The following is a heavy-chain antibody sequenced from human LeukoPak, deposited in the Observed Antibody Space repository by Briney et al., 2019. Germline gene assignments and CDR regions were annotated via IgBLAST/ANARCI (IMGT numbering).Heavy chain of an antibody. D-gene: IGHD3-3*01. V-gene: IGHV1-18*01. CDR3: ARAVDDFWSGYYTMGGWFDP. CDR1: GYTFTSYG. J-gene: IGHJ5*02. CDR2: ISAYNGNT. Sequence: ASVKVSCKASGYTFTSYGISWVRQAPGQGLEWMGWISAYNGNTNYAQKLQGRVTMTTDTSTSTAYMELRSLRSDDTAVCYCARAVDDFWSGYYTMGGWFDPWGQGTLVTVSS.